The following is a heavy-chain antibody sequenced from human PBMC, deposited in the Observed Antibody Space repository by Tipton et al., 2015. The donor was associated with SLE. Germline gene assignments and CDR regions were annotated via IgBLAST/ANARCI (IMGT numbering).Heavy chain of an antibody. CDR2: IRSKAYGGTT. Sequence: SLRLSCTASGFTFGDYAMSWVRQAPGKGLEWVGFIRSKAYGGTTEYAASVKGRFTISRDNSKNTLYLQMNSLRAEDTAVYYCARARDYYDSSGYYYPDAFDIWGQGTMVTVSS. CDR3: ARARDYYDSSGYYYPDAFDI. CDR1: GFTFGDYA. V-gene: IGHV3-49*04. D-gene: IGHD3-22*01. J-gene: IGHJ3*02.